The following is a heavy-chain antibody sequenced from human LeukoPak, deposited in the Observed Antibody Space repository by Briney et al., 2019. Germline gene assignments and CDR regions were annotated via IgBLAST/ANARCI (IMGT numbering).Heavy chain of an antibody. Sequence: SETLSLTCAVYGGSFSGYYWSWIRQPPGKGLEWIGEINHSGSTNYNPSLKSRVTISVDTSKNQFSLKLSSVTAADTAVYYCARQGILTGYCDYWGQGTLVTVPS. D-gene: IGHD3-9*01. V-gene: IGHV4-34*01. CDR3: ARQGILTGYCDY. J-gene: IGHJ4*02. CDR1: GGSFSGYY. CDR2: INHSGST.